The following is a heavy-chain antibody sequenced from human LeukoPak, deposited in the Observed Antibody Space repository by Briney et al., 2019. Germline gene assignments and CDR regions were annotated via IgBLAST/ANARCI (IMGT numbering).Heavy chain of an antibody. V-gene: IGHV3-7*01. J-gene: IGHJ6*02. D-gene: IGHD5-24*01. CDR2: IKEDGSVK. Sequence: PGGSLRLSCAASGFTFSIYWMTWVRQAPGKGLEWVANIKEDGSVKYYVDSVKGRFTISRDNAKKSLYLQMNNLRGEDTAVYFCAWRWKLSLDVWGQGTTVTVSS. CDR1: GFTFSIYW. CDR3: AWRWKLSLDV.